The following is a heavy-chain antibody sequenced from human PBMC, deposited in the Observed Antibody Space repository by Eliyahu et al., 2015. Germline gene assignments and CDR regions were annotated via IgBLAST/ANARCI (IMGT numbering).Heavy chain of an antibody. Sequence: QVQLVESGGGVVQPGRSLRLSCAASGFDFSIYGMQVGRQAPGKGLEGVAVIWDDGSKKYYADSVKGRFTISRDNSKSTLYLQMNSLRAEDAALYYCARGRTVGDYWGQGTLVTVSS. V-gene: IGHV3-33*01. J-gene: IGHJ4*02. CDR2: IWDDGSKK. CDR3: ARGRTVGDY. CDR1: GFDFSIYG. D-gene: IGHD1-26*01.